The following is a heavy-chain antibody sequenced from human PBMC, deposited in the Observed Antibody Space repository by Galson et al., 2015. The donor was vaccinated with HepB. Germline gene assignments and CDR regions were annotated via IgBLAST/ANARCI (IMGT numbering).Heavy chain of an antibody. CDR2: ISAYSDNT. J-gene: IGHJ4*02. CDR3: AREVDYDFWSGYLRAMKGSFDY. D-gene: IGHD3-3*01. CDR1: GYTFPSYG. Sequence: SVKVSCKASGYTFPSYGLSWVRQAPGQGLEWMGWISAYSDNTNYAQKFQGRVTMTTDTSTTTAYMELRSLRSDDTAVYYCAREVDYDFWSGYLRAMKGSFDYWGQGTLVTVSS. V-gene: IGHV1-18*01.